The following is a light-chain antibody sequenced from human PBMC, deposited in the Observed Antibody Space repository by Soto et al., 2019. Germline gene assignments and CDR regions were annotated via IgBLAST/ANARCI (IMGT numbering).Light chain of an antibody. CDR1: QSVSSSH. Sequence: EIVLTQSPGTLSLSPGERATLSCRASQSVSSSHLAWYQHKPGQAPRLLIYAASSRATGSPDRFSGGGSGTDFTLTISRLEPEDFAVYYCQQYGGMWTFGQGTKVDIK. CDR3: QQYGGMWT. J-gene: IGKJ1*01. V-gene: IGKV3-20*01. CDR2: AAS.